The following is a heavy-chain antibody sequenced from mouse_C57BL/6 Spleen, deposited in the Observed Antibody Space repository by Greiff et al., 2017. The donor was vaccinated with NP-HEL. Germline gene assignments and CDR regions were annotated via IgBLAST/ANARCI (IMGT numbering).Heavy chain of an antibody. J-gene: IGHJ1*03. CDR2: ISSGSSTI. D-gene: IGHD1-1*01. CDR1: GFTFSDYG. V-gene: IGHV5-17*01. CDR3: ARGLLRWYFDV. Sequence: EVKLQESGGGLVKPGGSLKLSCAASGFTFSDYGMHWVRQAPEKGLEWVAYISSGSSTIYYADTVKGRFTISRDNAKNTLFLQMTSLRSEDTAMYYCARGLLRWYFDVWGTGTTVTVSS.